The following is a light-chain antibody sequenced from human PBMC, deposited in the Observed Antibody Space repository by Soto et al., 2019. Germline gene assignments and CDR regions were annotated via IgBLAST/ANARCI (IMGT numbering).Light chain of an antibody. CDR2: GAS. J-gene: IGKJ4*01. Sequence: DIQMTQYPSSLSASVGDRITITCLASQSISSYLNWYQHKPGKAPKLLIYGASTLQSGVPSRFSGSGSGTDCTFTISSLQPEDIATYYCQQYDNLPLTLGGGTKVDIK. V-gene: IGKV1-33*01. CDR1: QSISSY. CDR3: QQYDNLPLT.